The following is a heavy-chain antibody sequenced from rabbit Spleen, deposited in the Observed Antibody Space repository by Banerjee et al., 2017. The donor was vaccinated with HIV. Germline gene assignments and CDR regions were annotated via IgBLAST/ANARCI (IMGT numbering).Heavy chain of an antibody. CDR2: IYTGSSGST. CDR1: GFSFSSNYY. Sequence: QSLEESGGDLVKPGASLTLTCTASGFSFSSNYYMCWVRQAPGKGLEWIACIYTGSSGSTYYASWATGRFTCSKTSSTTVTLQMTSLTVADTATYFCARDTGSSFSSYGMDLWGQGTLVTVS. J-gene: IGHJ6*01. CDR3: ARDTGSSFSSYGMDL. D-gene: IGHD8-1*01. V-gene: IGHV1S40*01.